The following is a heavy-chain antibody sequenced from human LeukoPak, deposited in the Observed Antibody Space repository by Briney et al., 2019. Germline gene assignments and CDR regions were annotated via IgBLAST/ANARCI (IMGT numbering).Heavy chain of an antibody. V-gene: IGHV4-59*01. D-gene: IGHD3-9*01. CDR3: ARGPPDVGRYFDWLSFDY. Sequence: SETLSLTCTVSGVSISSYYWSWIRQPPGKGLEWIGYIYYSGSTNYNPSLKSRVTISVDTSKNQFSLKLSSVTAADTAVYYCARGPPDVGRYFDWLSFDYWGQGTLVTVSS. CDR1: GVSISSYY. CDR2: IYYSGST. J-gene: IGHJ4*02.